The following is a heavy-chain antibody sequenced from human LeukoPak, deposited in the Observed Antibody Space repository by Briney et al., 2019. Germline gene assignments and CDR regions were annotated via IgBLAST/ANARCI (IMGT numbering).Heavy chain of an antibody. V-gene: IGHV4-59*01. CDR1: GGSISSSY. D-gene: IGHD3-22*01. CDR2: IHYGGST. J-gene: IGHJ5*02. Sequence: SETLSLTCSVSGGSISSSYWSWIRQPPGKRLEWIGYIHYGGSTNYNPSLKSRVTMSLDTSKNQFSLKLSSVTAADTAVYYCASGYYDNSGYSNWFDPWGQGTLVTVSS. CDR3: ASGYYDNSGYSNWFDP.